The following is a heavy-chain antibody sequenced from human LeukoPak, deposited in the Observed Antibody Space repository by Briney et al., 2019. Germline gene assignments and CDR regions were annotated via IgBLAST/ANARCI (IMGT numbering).Heavy chain of an antibody. D-gene: IGHD5-12*01. CDR1: GFTFSNAW. Sequence: GGSLRLSCAASGFTFSNAWMSWVRQAPGKGLEWVGRIKSKTDGGTTDYAAPVKGRFTISRDDSRNTLYLQMNSLKTEDTAVYYCTTQPSGSDWFDPWGQGTLVTVSS. CDR2: IKSKTDGGTT. V-gene: IGHV3-15*01. CDR3: TTQPSGSDWFDP. J-gene: IGHJ5*02.